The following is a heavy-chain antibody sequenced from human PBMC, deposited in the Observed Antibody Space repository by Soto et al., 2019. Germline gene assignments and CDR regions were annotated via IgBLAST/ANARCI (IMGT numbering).Heavy chain of an antibody. V-gene: IGHV4-61*01. CDR1: GGSISSGSYY. D-gene: IGHD2-15*01. CDR3: ARGDVVVVAATRPYFDY. Sequence: SETLSLTCTVSGGSISSGSYYWSWIRQPPGKGLEWIGYIYYSGSTNYNPSLKSRVTISVDTSKNQFSLKLSSVTAADTAVYYCARGDVVVVAATRPYFDYWRQGTLVTVSS. J-gene: IGHJ4*02. CDR2: IYYSGST.